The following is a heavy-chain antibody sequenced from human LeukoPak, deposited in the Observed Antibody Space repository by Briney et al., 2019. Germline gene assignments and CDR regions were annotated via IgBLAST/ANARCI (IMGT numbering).Heavy chain of an antibody. CDR1: GFTFRNYA. CDR2: ISGSGGSA. V-gene: IGHV3-23*01. Sequence: PGGSLRLSCAASGFTFRNYAMSWVRQAPGKGLEWVSAISGSGGSAYYADSVKGRFTISRDNSKNTLYVQMNSLGAEDTAVYFCAKDRRVGASKGLGAFDIWGQGTMVTVFS. D-gene: IGHD1-26*01. CDR3: AKDRRVGASKGLGAFDI. J-gene: IGHJ3*02.